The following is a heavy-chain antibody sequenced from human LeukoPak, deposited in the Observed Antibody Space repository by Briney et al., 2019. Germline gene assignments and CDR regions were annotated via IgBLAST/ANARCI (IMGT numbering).Heavy chain of an antibody. D-gene: IGHD1-26*01. V-gene: IGHV1-2*02. CDR1: GYTFTDYS. CDR3: ARSGGGFDY. CDR2: IHPNIGAT. Sequence: ASVKVSCKASGYTFTDYSFYWMRQAPGQGLEWVAWIHPNIGATNYAQKLQGRVTMTRDTSISTVYMELGSLTSDDTAVYSCARSGGGFDYWGQGTLVTVSS. J-gene: IGHJ4*02.